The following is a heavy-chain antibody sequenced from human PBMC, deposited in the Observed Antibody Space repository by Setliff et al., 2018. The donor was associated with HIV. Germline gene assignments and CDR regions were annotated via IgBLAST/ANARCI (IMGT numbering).Heavy chain of an antibody. J-gene: IGHJ4*02. V-gene: IGHV3-74*03. Sequence: GGSLRLSCAASGFTFSNYWMHWVRQAPGKGLEWVSRINSDGGISEHADAVKGRFTISRDNAKKSLYLQMNSLRADDTAVYYCARAFSGYYFDYWGQGTLVTVSS. CDR3: ARAFSGYYFDY. D-gene: IGHD3-3*01. CDR1: GFTFSNYW. CDR2: INSDGGIS.